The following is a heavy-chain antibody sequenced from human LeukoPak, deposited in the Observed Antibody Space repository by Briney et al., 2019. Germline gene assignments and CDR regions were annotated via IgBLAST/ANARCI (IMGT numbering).Heavy chain of an antibody. J-gene: IGHJ4*02. CDR1: GFTFDDYA. V-gene: IGHV3-9*03. CDR3: AKDFGYYYGSGSYFDY. Sequence: PGRSLRLSCAASGFTFDDYAMHWVRQAPGKGLEWVSGISWNSGSIGYADSVKGRFTISRDNAKNSLYLQMNSLRAEDMALYYCAKDFGYYYGSGSYFDYWGQGTLVTVSS. D-gene: IGHD3-10*01. CDR2: ISWNSGSI.